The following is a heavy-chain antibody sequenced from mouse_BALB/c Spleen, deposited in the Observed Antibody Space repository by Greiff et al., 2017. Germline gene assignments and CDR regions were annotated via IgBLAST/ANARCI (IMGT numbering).Heavy chain of an antibody. V-gene: IGHV1-14*01. CDR1: GYTFTSYV. J-gene: IGHJ4*01. CDR2: INPYNDGT. CDR3: ARRGQFITTATYAMDY. Sequence: VQLQQSGPELVKPGASVKMSCKASGYTFTSYVMHWVKQKPGQGLEWIGYINPYNDGTKYNEKFKGKATLTSDKSSSTAYMELSSLTSEDSAVYYCARRGQFITTATYAMDYWGQGTSVTVSS. D-gene: IGHD1-2*01.